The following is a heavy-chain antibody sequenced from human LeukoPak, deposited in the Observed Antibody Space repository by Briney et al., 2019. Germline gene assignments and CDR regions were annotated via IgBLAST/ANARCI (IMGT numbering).Heavy chain of an antibody. CDR1: GYTFTSYG. CDR3: ATVTPQLWLGHDAFDT. V-gene: IGHV1-18*01. D-gene: IGHD5-18*01. CDR2: ISAYNGNT. Sequence: GASVKVSCKASGYTFTSYGISWVRQAPGQGLEWMGWISAYNGNTNYAQKLQGRVTMTTDTSTSTAYMELRSLRSDDTAVYYCATVTPQLWLGHDAFDTWGQGTMVTVSS. J-gene: IGHJ3*02.